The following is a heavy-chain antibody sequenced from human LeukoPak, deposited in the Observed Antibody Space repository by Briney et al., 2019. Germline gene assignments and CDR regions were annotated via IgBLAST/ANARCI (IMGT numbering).Heavy chain of an antibody. D-gene: IGHD3-3*01. CDR2: ISGSGGST. V-gene: IGHV3-23*01. Sequence: GGSLRLSCAASGFTFISYAMSWVRQAPGKGLEWVSAISGSGGSTYYADSVKGRFTISSDNSKNTLYLQMNTLTAEDTAVYYCAKEITIFGFANWFDPWSQGTLVTVSS. CDR3: AKEITIFGFANWFDP. CDR1: GFTFISYA. J-gene: IGHJ5*02.